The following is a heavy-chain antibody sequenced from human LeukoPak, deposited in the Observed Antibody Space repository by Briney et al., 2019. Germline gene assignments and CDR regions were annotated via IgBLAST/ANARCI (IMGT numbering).Heavy chain of an antibody. CDR1: GYTLTELF. D-gene: IGHD6-13*01. J-gene: IGHJ6*02. V-gene: IGHV1-24*01. CDR2: FDPEDGET. CDR3: ATAYSSSFLRMDV. Sequence: EASVKVSCRVSGYTLTELFMHWVRQAPGKGLEWMGGFDPEDGETIYAQKFQGRVTMTEDTSTDTAYMELSSLRSEDTAVYYCATAYSSSFLRMDVWGQGTTVTVSS.